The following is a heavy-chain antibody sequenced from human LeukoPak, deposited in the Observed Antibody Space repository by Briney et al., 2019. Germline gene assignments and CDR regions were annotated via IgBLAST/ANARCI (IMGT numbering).Heavy chain of an antibody. CDR3: ARGVAPSRY. CDR2: ISSNGGTT. V-gene: IGHV3-64*01. Sequence: GGSLRLSCTASGFTFNNYAMHWVRQAPGQGLEYVSTISSNGGTTYYANSVKGRFTISRDNSKNTLYLQMGSLRVGDMAVYYCARGVAPSRYWGQGTLVTVSS. CDR1: GFTFNNYA. D-gene: IGHD3-3*01. J-gene: IGHJ4*02.